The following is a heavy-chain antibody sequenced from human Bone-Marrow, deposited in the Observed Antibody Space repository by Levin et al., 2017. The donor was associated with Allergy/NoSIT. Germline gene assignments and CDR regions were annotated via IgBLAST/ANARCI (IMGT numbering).Heavy chain of an antibody. J-gene: IGHJ3*02. Sequence: AGGSLRLSCAASGFTFSSYGMNWVRQAPGKGLEWVSYISGGSSLIYYADSMKGRFTISRDNARNSLYLQMNSLRDEDTALYYCARDRDDYGDPDGAFDIWGQGTMVIVSS. D-gene: IGHD4-17*01. CDR1: GFTFSSYG. CDR2: ISGGSSLI. CDR3: ARDRDDYGDPDGAFDI. V-gene: IGHV3-48*02.